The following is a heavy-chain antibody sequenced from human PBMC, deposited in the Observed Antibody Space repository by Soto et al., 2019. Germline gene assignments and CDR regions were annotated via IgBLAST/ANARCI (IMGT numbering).Heavy chain of an antibody. CDR1: GGSISSYY. CDR3: ARALTYYDFWSGYHPGMDV. CDR2: IYYSGST. V-gene: IGHV4-59*01. Sequence: TSETLSLTCTVSGGSISSYYWSWIRQPPGKGLEWIGYIYYSGSTNYNPSLKSRVTISVDTSKNQFSLKLSSVTAADTAVYYCARALTYYDFWSGYHPGMDVWGQGTTVTVSS. J-gene: IGHJ6*02. D-gene: IGHD3-3*01.